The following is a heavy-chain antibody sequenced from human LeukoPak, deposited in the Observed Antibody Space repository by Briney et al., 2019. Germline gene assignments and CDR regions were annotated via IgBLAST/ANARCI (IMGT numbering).Heavy chain of an antibody. J-gene: IGHJ6*02. CDR2: MNPNSGNT. Sequence: ASVKVSCKASGYTFTSYDINWVRQATGQGLEWMGWMNPNSGNTGYAQKFQGRVTMTRNTSISTAYMELSSLRSEDTAVYYCFGGNPNEINYGMDVWGQGTTVTVSS. V-gene: IGHV1-8*01. CDR1: GYTFTSYD. CDR3: FGGNPNEINYGMDV. D-gene: IGHD4-23*01.